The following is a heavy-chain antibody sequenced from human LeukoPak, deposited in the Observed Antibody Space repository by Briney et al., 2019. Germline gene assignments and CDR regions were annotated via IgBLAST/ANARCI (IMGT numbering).Heavy chain of an antibody. J-gene: IGHJ4*02. V-gene: IGHV3-21*01. CDR2: ISSSSSYI. Sequence: GGSLRLSCAASGFTFSSYGMHWVRQAPGKGLEWVSSISSSSSYIYYADSVKGRFTISRDNAKNSLYLQMNSLRAEDTAVYYCARFRVGATWYFDYWGQGTLVTVSS. CDR3: ARFRVGATWYFDY. CDR1: GFTFSSYG. D-gene: IGHD1-26*01.